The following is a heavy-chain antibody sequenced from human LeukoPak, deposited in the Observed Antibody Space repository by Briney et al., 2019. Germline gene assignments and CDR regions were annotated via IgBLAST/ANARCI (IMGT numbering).Heavy chain of an antibody. D-gene: IGHD2-2*01. CDR2: INHSGST. CDR1: GGSFSGYY. Sequence: SETLSLTCAVYGGSFSGYYWSWIRQPPGKGLEWIGEINHSGSTNYNPFLKSRVTISVDTSKNQFSLKLSSVTAADTAVYYCARLRSTSYWGQGTLVTVSS. CDR3: ARLRSTSY. V-gene: IGHV4-34*01. J-gene: IGHJ4*02.